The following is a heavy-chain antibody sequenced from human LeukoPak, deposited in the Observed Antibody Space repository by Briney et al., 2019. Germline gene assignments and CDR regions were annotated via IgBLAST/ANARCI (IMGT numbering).Heavy chain of an antibody. CDR1: GYTFTGYY. D-gene: IGHD2-2*01. CDR2: INPNSGGT. V-gene: IGHV1-2*02. J-gene: IGHJ4*02. CDR3: ARETAEGYCSSTSCYGASDY. Sequence: ASVKVSCKASGYTFTGYYMHWVRQAPGQGLEWMGWINPNSGGTNYAQEFQGRVTMTRDTSISTAYMELSRLRSDDTAVYYCARETAEGYCSSTSCYGASDYWGQGTLVTVSS.